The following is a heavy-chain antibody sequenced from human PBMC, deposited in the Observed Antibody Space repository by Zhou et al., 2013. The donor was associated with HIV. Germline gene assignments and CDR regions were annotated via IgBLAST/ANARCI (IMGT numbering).Heavy chain of an antibody. J-gene: IGHJ5*02. D-gene: IGHD2-15*01. CDR2: LLPFFGPG. Sequence: QVQLVQSGAEVKKPGSSVKVSCKASGGTFSSNGVNWVRQVPGQGLEWMGRLLPFFGPGNYAQQFQGRLSITTDGSKTTAYMELSSLRSEDTAVYYCARDAVVGAANWFDPWGQGTLVTVAS. V-gene: IGHV1-69*05. CDR3: ARDAVVGAANWFDP. CDR1: GGTFSSNG.